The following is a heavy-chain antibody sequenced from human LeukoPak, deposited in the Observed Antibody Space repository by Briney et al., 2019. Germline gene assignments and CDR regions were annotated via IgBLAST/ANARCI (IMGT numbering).Heavy chain of an antibody. CDR1: GFTFSNYG. CDR3: AKDNSGSIHYFDY. CDR2: ISGSGGST. J-gene: IGHJ4*02. V-gene: IGHV3-23*01. D-gene: IGHD1-26*01. Sequence: PGGSLRLCCAASGFTFSNYGRSWVRQAPGRGLEWVSAISGSGGSTYYADSVKGRFSISRDNSKNTLYLQMNSLRAEDTAVYYCAKDNSGSIHYFDYWGQGTLVTVSS.